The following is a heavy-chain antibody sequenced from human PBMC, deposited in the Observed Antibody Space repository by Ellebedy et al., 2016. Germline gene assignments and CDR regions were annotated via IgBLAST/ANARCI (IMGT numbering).Heavy chain of an antibody. V-gene: IGHV4-59*01. CDR3: ARGLLYYDFWSGYYKGAGDYYYGMDV. J-gene: IGHJ6*02. CDR2: IYYSGST. CDR1: GGSISSYY. D-gene: IGHD3-3*01. Sequence: SETLSLTCTVSGGSISSYYWSWIRQPPGKGLEWIGYIYYSGSTDYNPSLKSRVTISVATSKNQFSLNLSSVTAADTAVYYCARGLLYYDFWSGYYKGAGDYYYGMDVWGQGTTVTVSS.